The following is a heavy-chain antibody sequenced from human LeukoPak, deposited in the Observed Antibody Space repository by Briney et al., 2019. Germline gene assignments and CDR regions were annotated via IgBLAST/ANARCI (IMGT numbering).Heavy chain of an antibody. V-gene: IGHV4-38-2*01. CDR1: GYSISSGYY. Sequence: SETLSLTCAVSGYSISSGYYWSWIRQPPGKGLEWVATIHHTGMTYYNPSLNSRVTISVDTSKNQFSLKLSSVTAAGTAVYYCARYTGNNWGYSFDSCGQGNLGTVSS. D-gene: IGHD7-27*01. CDR3: ARYTGNNWGYSFDS. CDR2: IHHTGMT. J-gene: IGHJ4*02.